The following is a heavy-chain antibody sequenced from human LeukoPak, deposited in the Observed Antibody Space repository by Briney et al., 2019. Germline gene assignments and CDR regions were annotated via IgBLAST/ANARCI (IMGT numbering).Heavy chain of an antibody. Sequence: ASVKVSCKASGYTFTGHYMHWVRPAPGQGLGWMGWIDAKSGGRKYAQRFQGRVTMTRDTSINTGYMKLSSLTSDDTAVYYCARWRGYSSGWSGPFDDWGQGTLVTVSS. CDR3: ARWRGYSSGWSGPFDD. J-gene: IGHJ4*02. D-gene: IGHD6-13*01. V-gene: IGHV1-2*02. CDR2: IDAKSGGR. CDR1: GYTFTGHY.